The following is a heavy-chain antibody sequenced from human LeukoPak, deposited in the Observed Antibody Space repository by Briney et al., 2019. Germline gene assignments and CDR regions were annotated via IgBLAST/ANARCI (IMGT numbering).Heavy chain of an antibody. CDR3: ARSYYYGSGRVDAFDI. V-gene: IGHV3-23*01. CDR2: IRGSGGST. CDR1: GFTFSSYA. D-gene: IGHD3-10*01. Sequence: GGSLRLSCAASGFTFSSYAMSWVRQAPGKGLEWVSAIRGSGGSTYYADSVKGRFTISRDNSKNTLYLQMNSLRAEDTAVYYCARSYYYGSGRVDAFDIWGQGTMVTVSS. J-gene: IGHJ3*02.